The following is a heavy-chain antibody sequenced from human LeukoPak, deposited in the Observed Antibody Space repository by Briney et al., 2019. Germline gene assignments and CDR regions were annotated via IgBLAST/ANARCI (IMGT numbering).Heavy chain of an antibody. CDR3: ARAVDWLDFDY. CDR1: GGSISSSSYY. D-gene: IGHD3-9*01. J-gene: IGHJ4*02. V-gene: IGHV4-39*07. CDR2: MYYSGST. Sequence: KPSETLSLTCTVSGGSISSSSYYWGWIRQPPGKGLEWIGSMYYSGSTPYNPSLKSRVTISVDTSKNQFSLKLSSVTAADTAVYYCARAVDWLDFDYWGQGTLVTVSS.